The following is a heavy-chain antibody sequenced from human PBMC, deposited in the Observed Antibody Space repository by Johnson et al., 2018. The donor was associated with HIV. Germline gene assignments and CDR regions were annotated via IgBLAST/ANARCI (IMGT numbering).Heavy chain of an antibody. CDR1: GFTFDDYG. CDR3: ARDTDYYDSSGYVGSAFDI. D-gene: IGHD3-22*01. CDR2: IKWNGGSP. Sequence: VQLVESGGGVVRPGGSLRLSCAASGFTFDDYGMSWVRQAPGKGLEWVSGIKWNGGSPGYADSVKGRFTISRDNAKNSLYLQMNSLRAEDTALYYCARDTDYYDSSGYVGSAFDIWGQGTMVTVSS. V-gene: IGHV3-20*04. J-gene: IGHJ3*02.